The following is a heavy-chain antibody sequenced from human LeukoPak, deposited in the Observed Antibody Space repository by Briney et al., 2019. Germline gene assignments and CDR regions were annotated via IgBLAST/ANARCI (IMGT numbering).Heavy chain of an antibody. CDR1: GFTFSSYG. D-gene: IGHD6-13*01. V-gene: IGHV3-30*02. Sequence: GSLRLSCAASGFTFSSYGMHWVRQAPGKGLEWVAFIRYDGSNKYYADSVKGRFTISRDNSKNTLYLQMNSLRAEDTAVYYCAKDTIAAAPNSDYWGQGTLVTVSS. CDR2: IRYDGSNK. J-gene: IGHJ4*02. CDR3: AKDTIAAAPNSDY.